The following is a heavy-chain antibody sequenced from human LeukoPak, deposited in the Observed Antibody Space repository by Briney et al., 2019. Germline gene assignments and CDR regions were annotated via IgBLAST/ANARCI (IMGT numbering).Heavy chain of an antibody. CDR1: GYTFTGYY. CDR2: INPNSGGT. Sequence: ASVTVSFKASGYTFTGYYMHWVRQAPGQGLEWMGWINPNSGGTNYAQKFQGRVTMTRDTSISTAYMELSRLRSDDTAVYYCARFNYRARGSPMNDYWGQGTLVTVSS. CDR3: ARFNYRARGSPMNDY. J-gene: IGHJ4*02. D-gene: IGHD2-15*01. V-gene: IGHV1-2*02.